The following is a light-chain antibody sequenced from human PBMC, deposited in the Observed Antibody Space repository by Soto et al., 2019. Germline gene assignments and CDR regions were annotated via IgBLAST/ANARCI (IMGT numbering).Light chain of an antibody. CDR1: QCVSTW. J-gene: IGKJ5*01. CDR2: TAS. CDR3: QQAASFPIT. Sequence: DIQMTQTPSSVSASVGDRVTITCRASQCVSTWLAWYQQKPGKAPNLLIYTASSLQSGVPSRFSGSGSGTDFTLTINGLQPEDFATYYCQQAASFPITFGQGARLENK. V-gene: IGKV1-12*01.